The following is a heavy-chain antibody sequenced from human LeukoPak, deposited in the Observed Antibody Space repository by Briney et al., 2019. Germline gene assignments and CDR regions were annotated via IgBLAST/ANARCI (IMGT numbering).Heavy chain of an antibody. CDR3: ARHQLRGFLDDN. CDR1: GGSISSDY. CDR2: IYYSGTT. D-gene: IGHD3-10*01. V-gene: IGHV4-59*08. J-gene: IGHJ4*02. Sequence: PSETLSLTCTVSGGSISSDYWSWIRQPPGKGLEWIGCIYYSGTTNYNPSLKSRVTISIDTSKNQFSLKLTSVTAADTAVYYCARHQLRGFLDDNWGQGTLVTVSS.